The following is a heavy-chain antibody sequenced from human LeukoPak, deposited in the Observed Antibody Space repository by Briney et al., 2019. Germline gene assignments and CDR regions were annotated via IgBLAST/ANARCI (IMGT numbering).Heavy chain of an antibody. J-gene: IGHJ3*02. CDR2: IIPIFGTA. CDR1: GGTFSSYA. V-gene: IGHV1-69*01. CDR3: ARDNGIAAAGFAFDI. D-gene: IGHD6-13*01. Sequence: SVKVSCKASGGTFSSYAISWVRQAPGQGLEWMGGIIPIFGTANYAQKFQGRVTITADESTSTACMELSSLRSEDTAVYYCARDNGIAAAGFAFDIWGQGTMVTVSS.